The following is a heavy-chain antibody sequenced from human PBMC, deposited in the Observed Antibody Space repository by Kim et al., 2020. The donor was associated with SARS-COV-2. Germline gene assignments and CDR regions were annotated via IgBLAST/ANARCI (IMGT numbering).Heavy chain of an antibody. CDR3: ERLDGPHRGDDA. CDR2: INHSEST. D-gene: IGHD3-16*01. CDR1: GGSFSGYY. Sequence: SETLSLTCTVNGGSFSGYYWYWIRKRQGKGLEWKGEINHSESTNYNPSLKSRVTISVDTSKTKISLKLSSVTAAATAVYDYERLDGPHRGDDACGHGTLLTASS. J-gene: IGHJ5*01. V-gene: IGHV4-34*01.